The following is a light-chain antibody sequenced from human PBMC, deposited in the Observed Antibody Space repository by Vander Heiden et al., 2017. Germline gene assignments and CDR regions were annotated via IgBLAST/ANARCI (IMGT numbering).Light chain of an antibody. CDR1: QSVSSN. CDR3: QQYNNWPPIA. Sequence: EIVMTQSPATLSVSPGERATLSCRASQSVSSNLAWYQQKPGQAPRLLIYGASTRATGTPARLSGSGSGTEFTLTISSLQSEDFAVYYCQQYNNWPPIAFGPGTKVDIK. V-gene: IGKV3-15*01. J-gene: IGKJ3*01. CDR2: GAS.